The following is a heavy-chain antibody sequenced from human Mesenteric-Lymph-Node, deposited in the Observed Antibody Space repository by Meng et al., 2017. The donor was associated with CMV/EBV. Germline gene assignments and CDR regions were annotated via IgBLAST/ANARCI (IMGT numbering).Heavy chain of an antibody. CDR2: IYSGGSST. CDR3: AKVPNYRGGPYFDY. D-gene: IGHD1-7*01. Sequence: GESLKISCAASGFTFRSYGMHWVRQAPGKGLEWVSVIYSGGSSTYYADSVKGRFTISRDNSKNTLYLQMNSLRAEDTAVYYCAKVPNYRGGPYFDYWGQGTLVTVSS. J-gene: IGHJ4*02. V-gene: IGHV3-23*03. CDR1: GFTFRSYG.